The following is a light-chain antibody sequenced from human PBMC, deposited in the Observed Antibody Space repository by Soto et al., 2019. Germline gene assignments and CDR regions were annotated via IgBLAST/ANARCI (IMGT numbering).Light chain of an antibody. Sequence: DIQMTQSPSSLSASVGDRVTITCRASQSISSYLNWYQQKPGKAPKLLIHAASSLQSGVPSRFSGSGSGTDFTLTISSLQPEDFATYYCQQAYSFPTFGGGTKVDI. CDR2: AAS. CDR3: QQAYSFPT. J-gene: IGKJ4*01. CDR1: QSISSY. V-gene: IGKV1-39*01.